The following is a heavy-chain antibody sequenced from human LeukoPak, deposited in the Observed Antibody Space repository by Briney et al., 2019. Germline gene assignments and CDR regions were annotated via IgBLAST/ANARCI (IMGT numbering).Heavy chain of an antibody. CDR3: ARHSGSGSPFDY. J-gene: IGHJ4*02. D-gene: IGHD3-10*01. CDR1: GDSVSSNSAA. V-gene: IGHV6-1*01. Sequence: SQILSLTCVISGDSVSSNSAAWNWIRQSPSRGLEWLGRTYYRSKWYNDSAISVKSRITINPDTSKNHFSLQLSSVTPEDTAVYYCARHSGSGSPFDYWGQGTLVTVSS. CDR2: TYYRSKWYN.